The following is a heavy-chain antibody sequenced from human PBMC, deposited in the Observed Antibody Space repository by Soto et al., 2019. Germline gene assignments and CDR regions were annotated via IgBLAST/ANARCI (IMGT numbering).Heavy chain of an antibody. Sequence: QVQLVESGGGVVQPGRSLRLSCAASGFTFSSYGMHWVRKAPGKGLEWVAVISYDGSNKYYADSVKGRFTISRDNSKNTLYLQMNSLRAEDTAVYYCAKQVVIAAAGTYYYYYGMDVWGQGTTVTVSS. J-gene: IGHJ6*02. V-gene: IGHV3-30*18. CDR2: ISYDGSNK. CDR3: AKQVVIAAAGTYYYYYGMDV. D-gene: IGHD6-13*01. CDR1: GFTFSSYG.